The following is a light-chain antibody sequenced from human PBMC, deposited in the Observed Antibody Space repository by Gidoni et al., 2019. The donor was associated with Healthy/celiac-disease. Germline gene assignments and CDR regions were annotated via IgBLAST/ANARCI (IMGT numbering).Light chain of an antibody. CDR2: SAS. V-gene: IGKV3-20*01. CDR3: QQYGSSPEWT. CDR1: QSVSSSY. Sequence: EIVLTQSPGTLSLSPGERATLPCRASQSVSSSYLAWYQQKPGQAPRLLIYSASSRATGIPDRFSGSGSGTDFTLTISRLEPEDFAVYYCQQYGSSPEWTFGQGTKVEIK. J-gene: IGKJ1*01.